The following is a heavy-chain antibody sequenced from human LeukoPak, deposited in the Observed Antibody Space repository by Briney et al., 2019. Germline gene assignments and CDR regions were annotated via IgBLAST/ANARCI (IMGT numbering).Heavy chain of an antibody. V-gene: IGHV3-15*07. Sequence: KPGGSLRLSCAASGFTFSNAWMNWVRQAPGKGLEWVSRIKSKTDGGTTDYAAPVKGRFTISRDDSKNTLYLQMNSLKTEDTAVYYCARTSIAARRANAFDIWGQGTMVTVSS. J-gene: IGHJ3*02. CDR1: GFTFSNAW. CDR3: ARTSIAARRANAFDI. D-gene: IGHD6-6*01. CDR2: IKSKTDGGTT.